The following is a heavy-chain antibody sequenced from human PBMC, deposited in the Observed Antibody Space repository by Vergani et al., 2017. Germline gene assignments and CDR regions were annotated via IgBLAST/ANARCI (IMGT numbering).Heavy chain of an antibody. V-gene: IGHV4-39*07. CDR1: GAFIRSSYYL. CDR2: IYYTGST. Sequence: QLQLQESGPGLVKPSPTLFLTCSVSGAFIRSSYYLWGWIRQPPRKGLEWIASIYYTGSTEYNPSLKSRVTISVDTSKNQFSLNLSSVTAADTAMYYCARSRAAPPDIYLLDYWGQGTLVTVSS. CDR3: ARSRAAPPDIYLLDY. J-gene: IGHJ4*02. D-gene: IGHD1-14*01.